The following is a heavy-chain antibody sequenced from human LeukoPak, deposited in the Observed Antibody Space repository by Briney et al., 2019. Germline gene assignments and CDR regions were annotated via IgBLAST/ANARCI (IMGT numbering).Heavy chain of an antibody. CDR1: GGSFSGYY. D-gene: IGHD3-10*01. CDR3: ARLKMVRGVILFDY. CDR2: INHSGST. V-gene: IGHV4-34*01. Sequence: PSETLYLTCAVYGGSFSGYYWSWIRQPPGKGLEWIGEINHSGSTNYNPSLKSRVTISVDTSKNQFSLKLSSVTAADTAVYYCARLKMVRGVILFDYWGQGTLVTVSS. J-gene: IGHJ4*02.